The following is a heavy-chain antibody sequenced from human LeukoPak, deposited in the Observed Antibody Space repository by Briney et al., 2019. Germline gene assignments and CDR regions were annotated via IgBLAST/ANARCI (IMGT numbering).Heavy chain of an antibody. CDR3: ARAHRGRSSSSADFDY. CDR1: GGSISRGDYY. V-gene: IGHV4-31*03. CDR2: IYYSGST. Sequence: SETLSLTCTVSGGSISRGDYYWSWIRQHPGKGLEWIGYIYYSGSTYYNPSLKSRVTISVDTSKNQFSLKLSSVTAADTAVYYCARAHRGRSSSSADFDYWGQGTLVTVSS. D-gene: IGHD6-13*01. J-gene: IGHJ4*02.